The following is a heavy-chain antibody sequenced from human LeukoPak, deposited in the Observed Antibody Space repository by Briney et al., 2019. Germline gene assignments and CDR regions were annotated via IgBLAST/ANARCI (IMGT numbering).Heavy chain of an antibody. CDR2: IYYSRST. J-gene: IGHJ6*03. CDR1: GGSISSYY. V-gene: IGHV4-59*01. CDR3: ARAPYYYYMDV. Sequence: SETLSLTCTVSGGSISSYYGSWGRQPPGKGVGWIVYIYYSRSTHYTTSLKSRVTISVDTSKNQSSLKLSSVAAAPTAVSYCARAPYYYYMDVWGKGTTVTVSS.